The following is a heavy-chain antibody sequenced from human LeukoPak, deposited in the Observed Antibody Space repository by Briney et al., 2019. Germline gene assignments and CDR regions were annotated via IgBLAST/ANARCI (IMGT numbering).Heavy chain of an antibody. CDR1: GYTLTELS. Sequence: GASVKVSCKVSGYTLTELSMHWVRQAPGKGLEWMGGFDPEDGETIYAQKFQGRVTITADESTSTAYMELSSLRSEDTAVYYCARGGLNYYDSSGFDYWGQGTLVTVSS. CDR2: FDPEDGET. CDR3: ARGGLNYYDSSGFDY. V-gene: IGHV1-24*01. D-gene: IGHD3-22*01. J-gene: IGHJ4*02.